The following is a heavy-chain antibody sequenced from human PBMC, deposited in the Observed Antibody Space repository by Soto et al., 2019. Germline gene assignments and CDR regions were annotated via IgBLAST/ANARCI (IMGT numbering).Heavy chain of an antibody. Sequence: ASVKVSCTASGYTFTSYDINWVRQATGQGLEWMGWMNPNSGNTGYAQKFQGRVTMTRNTSISTAYMELSSLRSEDTAVYYCATTIAAAGTYYYYYYMDVWGKGTTVTVSS. CDR3: ATTIAAAGTYYYYYYMDV. CDR1: GYTFTSYD. D-gene: IGHD6-13*01. CDR2: MNPNSGNT. V-gene: IGHV1-8*01. J-gene: IGHJ6*03.